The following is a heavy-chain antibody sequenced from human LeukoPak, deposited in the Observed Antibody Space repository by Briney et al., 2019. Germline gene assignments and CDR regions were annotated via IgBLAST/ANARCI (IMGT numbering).Heavy chain of an antibody. CDR3: ARGIMYYYDSSGYHGWFDP. CDR1: GYTFTSYD. J-gene: IGHJ5*02. Sequence: ASLKVSCKASGYTFTSYDINWVRQATGQGLEWMGWMNPNSGNTGYAQKFQGRVTMTRNISISTAYMELSSLRSEDAAVYYCARGIMYYYDSSGYHGWFDPWGQGTLVTVSS. V-gene: IGHV1-8*01. CDR2: MNPNSGNT. D-gene: IGHD3-22*01.